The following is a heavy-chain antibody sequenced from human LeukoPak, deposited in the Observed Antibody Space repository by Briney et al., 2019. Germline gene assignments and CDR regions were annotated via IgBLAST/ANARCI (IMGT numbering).Heavy chain of an antibody. CDR1: EFTFSIYA. J-gene: IGHJ4*02. CDR3: AKDRPNYFGTNGHYYRRDGDF. Sequence: GGSLRLSCAASEFTFSIYAMSWVRQAPGRGLEWVASITSTGGSTLYAGSVKGRFTISRDNSKYTVYLQMNSLRAEDTAIYYCAKDRPNYFGTNGHYYRRDGDFWGQGTLVTVSS. D-gene: IGHD3-22*01. CDR2: ITSTGGST. V-gene: IGHV3-23*01.